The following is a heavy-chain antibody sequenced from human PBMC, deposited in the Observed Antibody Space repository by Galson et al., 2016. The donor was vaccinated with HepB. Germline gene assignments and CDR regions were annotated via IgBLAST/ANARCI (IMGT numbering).Heavy chain of an antibody. D-gene: IGHD1-26*01. Sequence: SETLSLTCTVSGGSISGYYWTWIRQSAGGGLEWLGRIYGTENIRYNHSLESRASMSLDMSKSQISLEVRFVTAADTAVYYCARGAPLGDYYHYMDVWGKGTSVTVSS. V-gene: IGHV4-4*07. CDR1: GGSISGYY. J-gene: IGHJ6*03. CDR2: IYGTENI. CDR3: ARGAPLGDYYHYMDV.